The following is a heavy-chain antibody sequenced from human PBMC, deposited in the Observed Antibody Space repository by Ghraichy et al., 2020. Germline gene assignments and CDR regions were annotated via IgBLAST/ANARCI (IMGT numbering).Heavy chain of an antibody. Sequence: GESLNISCAASGFSFSVYYMTWVRQAPGKGLEWVANIKQDGSEKYYVDSGKGRFTISRDNARNSLYLQMNSLRAEDTAVFYCARGPWFGDLFEGRGVDDWGQGTLVTVSS. J-gene: IGHJ4*02. CDR2: IKQDGSEK. CDR3: ARGPWFGDLFEGRGVDD. V-gene: IGHV3-7*01. CDR1: GFSFSVYY. D-gene: IGHD3-10*01.